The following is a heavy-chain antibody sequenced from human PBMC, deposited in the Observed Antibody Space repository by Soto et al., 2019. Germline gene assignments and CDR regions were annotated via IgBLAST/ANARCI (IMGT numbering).Heavy chain of an antibody. CDR2: MNPNSGNT. J-gene: IGHJ4*02. V-gene: IGHV1-8*01. CDR1: GYTFTSYD. Sequence: QVQLVQSGAEVKKPGASVKVSCKASGYTFTSYDINWVRQATGQGLEWMGWMNPNSGNTDYAQKFQGRVTMTRNTSIITAYMELSSLRSEDTAGYSCAREKSSWYDYWGQGTLVTVSS. CDR3: AREKSSWYDY. D-gene: IGHD6-13*01.